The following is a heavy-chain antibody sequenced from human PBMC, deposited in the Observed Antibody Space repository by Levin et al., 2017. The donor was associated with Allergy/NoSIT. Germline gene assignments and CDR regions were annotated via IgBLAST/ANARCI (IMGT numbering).Heavy chain of an antibody. J-gene: IGHJ4*02. V-gene: IGHV3-30-3*02. CDR2: ISYDGSNE. CDR1: GFTFSTYA. D-gene: IGHD5-12*01. Sequence: GGSLRLSCAASGFTFSTYAMHWVRQAPGKGLEWVAFISYDGSNEYYPDSVRGRFTISRDNSKNTLFLQMNSLRVEDTAMYYCAKDRGYSGYDSIDYWGQGTLVTVSS. CDR3: AKDRGYSGYDSIDY.